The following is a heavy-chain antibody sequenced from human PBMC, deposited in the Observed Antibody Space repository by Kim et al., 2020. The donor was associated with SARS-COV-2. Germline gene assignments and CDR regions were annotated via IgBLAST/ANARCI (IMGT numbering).Heavy chain of an antibody. D-gene: IGHD3-10*01. V-gene: IGHV1-3*01. CDR1: GYTFTSYA. J-gene: IGHJ3*02. Sequence: ASVKVSCKASGYTFTSYAMHWVRQAPGQRLEWMGWINAGNGNTKYSQKFQGRVTITRDTSASTAYMELSSLRSEDTAVYYCARGRVWFGELSPAFDIWGQGTMVTVSS. CDR3: ARGRVWFGELSPAFDI. CDR2: INAGNGNT.